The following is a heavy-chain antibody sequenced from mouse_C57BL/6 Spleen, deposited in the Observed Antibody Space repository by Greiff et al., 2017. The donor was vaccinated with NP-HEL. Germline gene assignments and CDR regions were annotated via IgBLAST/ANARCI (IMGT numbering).Heavy chain of an antibody. V-gene: IGHV1-64*01. J-gene: IGHJ4*01. CDR3: AREGSRYAMDY. CDR2: IHPNSGST. CDR1: GYTFTSYW. Sequence: QVQLKQPGAELVKPGASVKLSCKASGYTFTSYWMHWVKQRPGQGLEWIGMIHPNSGSTNYNVKFKSKATLTVDKSSSTAYMQLSSLTSEDSAVYYCAREGSRYAMDYWGQGTSVTVSS.